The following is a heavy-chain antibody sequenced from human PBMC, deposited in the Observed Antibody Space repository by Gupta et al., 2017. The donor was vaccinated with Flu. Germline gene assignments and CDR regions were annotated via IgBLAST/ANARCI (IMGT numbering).Heavy chain of an antibody. D-gene: IGHD3-22*01. J-gene: IGHJ6*02. CDR3: ARDYDSTAYYGLYV. Sequence: EVQLVESGGSLVKPGGSLRLSCAASGFEFSDYTMRWVRQAPGRGLEWVSSINSDSFYIYYADSVRGRFTISRDNAKDFLFLQMNSLRAEDTAIYYCARDYDSTAYYGLYVWGQGTAVTVSS. V-gene: IGHV3-21*02. CDR2: INSDSFYI. CDR1: GFEFSDYT.